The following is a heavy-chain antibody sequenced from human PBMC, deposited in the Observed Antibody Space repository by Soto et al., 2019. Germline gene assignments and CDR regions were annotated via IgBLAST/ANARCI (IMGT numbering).Heavy chain of an antibody. Sequence: ASVKVSCKASGGTFSSYTISWVRQAPGQGLEWMGRISAYHGNTNYAQKLQGRVTMTTDTSTSTAYMELRSLRSDDTAVYYCARDDDILTGYGQYFQHWGQGTLVTVSS. J-gene: IGHJ1*01. CDR3: ARDDDILTGYGQYFQH. CDR2: ISAYHGNT. CDR1: GGTFSSYT. D-gene: IGHD3-9*01. V-gene: IGHV1-18*01.